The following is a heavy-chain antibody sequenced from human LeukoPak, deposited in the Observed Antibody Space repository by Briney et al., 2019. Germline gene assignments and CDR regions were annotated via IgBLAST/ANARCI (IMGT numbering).Heavy chain of an antibody. CDR2: IWYDGSNK. CDR1: GFTFSKYG. CDR3: ASEMYYYGLGSYYPGRDDAFDI. J-gene: IGHJ3*02. V-gene: IGHV3-33*01. Sequence: PGGSLRLSCAASGFTFSKYGMHWVRQAPGKGLEWVAVIWYDGSNKYYADSVKGRFTISRDNSKNTLYLQMNSLRAEDTAVYYCASEMYYYGLGSYYPGRDDAFDIWGQGTMVTVSS. D-gene: IGHD3-10*01.